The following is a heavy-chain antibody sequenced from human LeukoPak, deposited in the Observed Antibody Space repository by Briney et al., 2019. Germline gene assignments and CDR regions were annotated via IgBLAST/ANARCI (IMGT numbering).Heavy chain of an antibody. Sequence: SVKVSCXASGGTFSSYAISWVRQAPGQGLEWMGGIIPIFGTANYAQKFQGRVTITADESTSTAYMELSSLRSEDTAVYYCARILGYCSGGSCYSFYYYMDVWGKGTTVTVSS. D-gene: IGHD2-15*01. J-gene: IGHJ6*03. V-gene: IGHV1-69*01. CDR3: ARILGYCSGGSCYSFYYYMDV. CDR1: GGTFSSYA. CDR2: IIPIFGTA.